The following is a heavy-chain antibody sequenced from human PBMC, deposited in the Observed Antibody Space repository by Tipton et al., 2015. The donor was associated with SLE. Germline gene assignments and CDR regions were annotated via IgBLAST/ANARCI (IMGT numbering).Heavy chain of an antibody. D-gene: IGHD2/OR15-2a*01. J-gene: IGHJ4*02. CDR3: ARGKYYFDY. V-gene: IGHV3-23*03. CDR2: IYSGGSRA. Sequence: GSLRLSCAASGFTFSSYAMSWVRQAPGKGLESVSLIYSGGSRAYYADSVKGRFTISRDNSKNTLYLEMYSLRDEDTAVYYCARGKYYFDYWGQGALVTVSS. CDR1: GFTFSSYA.